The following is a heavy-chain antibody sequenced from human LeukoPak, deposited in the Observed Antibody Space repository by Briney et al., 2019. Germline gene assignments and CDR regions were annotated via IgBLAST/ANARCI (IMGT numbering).Heavy chain of an antibody. CDR1: GGSISSGGYS. D-gene: IGHD6-13*01. V-gene: IGHV4-30-2*01. CDR2: IYHSGST. J-gene: IGHJ2*01. Sequence: PSQTLSLTCTVSGGSISSGGYSWSWIRQPPGKGLEWIGYIYHSGSTYYNPSLKSRVTISVDRSKNQFSLKLSSVTAADTAVYYCARGRYSSSWYLPGGYFDLWGRGTLVTVSS. CDR3: ARGRYSSSWYLPGGYFDL.